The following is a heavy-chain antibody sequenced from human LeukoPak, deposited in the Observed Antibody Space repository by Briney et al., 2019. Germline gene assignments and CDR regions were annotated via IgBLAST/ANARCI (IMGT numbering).Heavy chain of an antibody. CDR2: IYYSGST. CDR3: ARQLYVVGAFDI. Sequence: PSETLSLTCTVSGGSISGYYWSWIRQPPGKGLEWIGYIYYSGSTNYNPSLKSRVTISVDTSKNQFSLKLSSVTAADTAVYYCARQLYVVGAFDIWGQGTMVTVSS. CDR1: GGSISGYY. J-gene: IGHJ3*02. D-gene: IGHD2-8*01. V-gene: IGHV4-59*08.